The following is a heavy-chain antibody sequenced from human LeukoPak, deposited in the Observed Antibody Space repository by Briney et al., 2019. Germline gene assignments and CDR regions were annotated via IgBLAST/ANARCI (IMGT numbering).Heavy chain of an antibody. CDR3: ARDNVIYYDSSGGFDY. V-gene: IGHV3-21*01. CDR1: GFTFSSYS. CDR2: ISSSSSYI. Sequence: GGSLRLSCAASGFTFSSYSMNWVRQAPGKGLEWVSSISSSSSYIYYADSVKGRFTISRDNAKNSLYLQMNSLRAEDTAVYYCARDNVIYYDSSGGFDYWGQGTLVTVSS. D-gene: IGHD3-22*01. J-gene: IGHJ4*02.